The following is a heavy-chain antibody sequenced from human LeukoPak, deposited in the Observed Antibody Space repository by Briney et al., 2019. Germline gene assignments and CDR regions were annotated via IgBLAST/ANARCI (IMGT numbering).Heavy chain of an antibody. CDR2: IHPGDYEP. V-gene: IGHV5-51*01. J-gene: IGHJ2*01. CDR1: GSSFTAYL. D-gene: IGHD3-22*01. CDR3: ARLVVVTQSYWYFDL. Sequence: KPGEALKFSCKASGSSFTAYLIGWRREVRGEGLWRGGIIHPGDYEPRYGPSFQGQVTISVDKYISTAYLQWSSLKASDTAMYCCARLVVVTQSYWYFDLWGRGTLLTVSS.